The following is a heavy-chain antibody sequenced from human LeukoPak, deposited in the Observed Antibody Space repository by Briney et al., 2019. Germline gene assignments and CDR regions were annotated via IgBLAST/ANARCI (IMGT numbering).Heavy chain of an antibody. Sequence: KPGGSLRLSCAASGFTFSSYAMSWVRQAPGKGLEWVSSISSSSSYIYYADSVKGRFTISRDNAKNSLYLQMNSLRAEDTAVYYCARVSSGYDQTTDFDYWGQGTLVTVSS. CDR3: ARVSSGYDQTTDFDY. V-gene: IGHV3-21*01. J-gene: IGHJ4*02. CDR1: GFTFSSYA. CDR2: ISSSSSYI. D-gene: IGHD5-12*01.